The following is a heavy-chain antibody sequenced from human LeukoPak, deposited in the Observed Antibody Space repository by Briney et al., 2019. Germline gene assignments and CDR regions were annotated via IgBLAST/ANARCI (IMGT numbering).Heavy chain of an antibody. V-gene: IGHV1-69*13. D-gene: IGHD5-12*01. CDR3: ARNSGYDYPGYYYYYMDV. Sequence: SVKVSCKASGGTFSSYAISWVRQAPGQGLEWMGGIIPIFGTANYAQKFQGRVAITADESTSTAYMELSSLRSEDTAVYYCARNSGYDYPGYYYYYMDVWGKGTTVTISS. CDR2: IIPIFGTA. J-gene: IGHJ6*03. CDR1: GGTFSSYA.